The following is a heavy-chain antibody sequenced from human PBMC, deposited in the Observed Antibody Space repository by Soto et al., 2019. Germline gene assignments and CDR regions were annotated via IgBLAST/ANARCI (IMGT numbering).Heavy chain of an antibody. V-gene: IGHV1-18*01. D-gene: IGHD3-10*01. CDR3: AREGFYAAGRYSYGYSPPRHYGLDV. CDR2: ISAYNGNT. J-gene: IGHJ6*02. Sequence: GASVKVSCKASGYTFTSYGISWVRQAPGQGQEWMGWISAYNGNTNYAQKLQGRVTITTDTSTKVAYMEMTTLKSDDTAVYYCAREGFYAAGRYSYGYSPPRHYGLDVWGQGTTVTVSS. CDR1: GYTFTSYG.